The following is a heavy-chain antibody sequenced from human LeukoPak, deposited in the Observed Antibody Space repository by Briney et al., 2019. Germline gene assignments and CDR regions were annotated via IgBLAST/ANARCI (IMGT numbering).Heavy chain of an antibody. D-gene: IGHD2-8*01. CDR3: ASQLMVADY. V-gene: IGHV3-21*01. CDR2: ISSSSSYI. Sequence: GGSLRLSCAASGFTFSSCSMNWVRQAPGKGPEWVSSISSSSSYIYYADSVKGRFTISRDNAKNSLYLQMNSLRAEDTAVYYCASQLMVADYWGQGTLVTVSS. J-gene: IGHJ4*02. CDR1: GFTFSSCS.